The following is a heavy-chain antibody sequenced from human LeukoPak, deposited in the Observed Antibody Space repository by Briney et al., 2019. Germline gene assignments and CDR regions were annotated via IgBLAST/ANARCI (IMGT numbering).Heavy chain of an antibody. CDR3: AKVPLGDYYPYRGNWFDP. D-gene: IGHD3-10*01. J-gene: IGHJ5*02. Sequence: GGSLRLSCAASGFTFSSYWMSWVRQAPGKGLEWVASIKQDGSEKSYVDSVKGRFTISRDNAENSMYLQMNNLRAEDTAVYYCAKVPLGDYYPYRGNWFDPWGQGTLVTVSS. CDR2: IKQDGSEK. V-gene: IGHV3-7*03. CDR1: GFTFSSYW.